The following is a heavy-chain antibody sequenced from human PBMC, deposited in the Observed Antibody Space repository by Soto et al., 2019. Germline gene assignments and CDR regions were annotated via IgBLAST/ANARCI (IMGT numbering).Heavy chain of an antibody. CDR3: AKAVNYDFWSGYIFDY. V-gene: IGHV3-23*01. CDR2: ISGSGGST. CDR1: GSTFRGNA. D-gene: IGHD3-3*01. Sequence: PGGPLRLPWAPSGSTFRGNAMSWVRQAPGKGLEWVSDISGSGGSTYHTDSVKGRFIISRDNSKNTLYLQMNSLRAEDTAVYYCAKAVNYDFWSGYIFDYWGQGTLVTVSS. J-gene: IGHJ4*02.